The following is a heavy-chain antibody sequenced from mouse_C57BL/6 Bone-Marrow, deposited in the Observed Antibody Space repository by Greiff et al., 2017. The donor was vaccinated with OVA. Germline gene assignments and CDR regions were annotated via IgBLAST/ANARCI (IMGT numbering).Heavy chain of an antibody. CDR1: GYTFTDYY. CDR3: ARDYYGTPCYFDY. D-gene: IGHD1-1*01. J-gene: IGHJ2*01. CDR2: IFPGSGST. V-gene: IGHV1-75*01. Sequence: VQLQQSGPELVKPGASVKISCKASGYTFTDYYINWVKQRPGQGLEWIGWIFPGSGSTYYNEKFKGKATLTVDKSSSTAYMLLSSLTSEDSAVYFCARDYYGTPCYFDYWGQGTTLTVSS.